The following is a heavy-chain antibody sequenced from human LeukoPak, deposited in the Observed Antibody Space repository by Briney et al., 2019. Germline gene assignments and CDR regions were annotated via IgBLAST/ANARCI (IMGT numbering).Heavy chain of an antibody. J-gene: IGHJ4*02. CDR3: AKVTSGWYRGGFDY. CDR2: ISGSGGST. D-gene: IGHD6-19*01. CDR1: GFTFSNYA. Sequence: GGSLRLSCAASGFTFSNYAMSWVRQAPGKGLEWVSAISGSGGSTYYADSVKGRFTISRDNSKNTLYLQMNSLRAEDTAVYYCAKVTSGWYRGGFDYWGQGTLVTVSS. V-gene: IGHV3-23*01.